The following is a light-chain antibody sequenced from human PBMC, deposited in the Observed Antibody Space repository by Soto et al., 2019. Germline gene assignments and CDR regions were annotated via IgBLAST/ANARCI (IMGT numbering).Light chain of an antibody. CDR1: SSNIGAGYD. J-gene: IGLJ1*01. Sequence: QSVLTQPPSVSGAPGQRATISCTGSSSNIGAGYDVHWYQLLPGTAPKLLIYGNNNRPSGVPDRFSDSKSGTSASLAITGLQAEDEADYYCQSYDSSLSGYVFGAGTKVTVL. CDR2: GNN. V-gene: IGLV1-40*01. CDR3: QSYDSSLSGYV.